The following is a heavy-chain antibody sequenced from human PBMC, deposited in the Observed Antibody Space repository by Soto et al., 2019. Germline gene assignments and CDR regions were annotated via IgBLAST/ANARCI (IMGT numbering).Heavy chain of an antibody. J-gene: IGHJ5*01. D-gene: IGHD3-10*01. CDR3: AKNSGGFNS. CDR2: IDGSGGAT. V-gene: IGHV3-23*01. CDR1: GFPFSSTD. Sequence: VQVLDSGGGLVQPGGSLRLSCAASGFPFSSTDMSWVRQAPGKGLEWVSTIDGSGGATYYADSVRGRFTISRDNSKNTVYLQMSSLRADDTAVYYCAKNSGGFNSWGQGTLVTVSS.